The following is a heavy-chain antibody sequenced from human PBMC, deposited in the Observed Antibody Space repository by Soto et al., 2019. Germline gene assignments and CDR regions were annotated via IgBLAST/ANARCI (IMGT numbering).Heavy chain of an antibody. CDR2: IDYSGST. D-gene: IGHD6-6*01. V-gene: IGHV4-31*03. Sequence: QVQLQESGPGLVKPSQTLSLTCTVSGGSINSGGYYWSWIRQHPGKGLEWIGYIDYSGSTFYNPSLKSRVTISVDTSKNQFSLKLSSVTAADTAVYYCARDPSSGNFDYWGQGTLVTVSS. CDR3: ARDPSSGNFDY. CDR1: GGSINSGGYY. J-gene: IGHJ4*02.